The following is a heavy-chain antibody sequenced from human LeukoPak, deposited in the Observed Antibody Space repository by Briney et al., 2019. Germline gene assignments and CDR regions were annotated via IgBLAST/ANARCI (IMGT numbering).Heavy chain of an antibody. D-gene: IGHD1-26*01. V-gene: IGHV3-30*14. CDR2: ISYDGSNK. J-gene: IGHJ4*02. CDR3: ARGGDVVGALFDS. Sequence: PGGSLRLSCAASGFTFSSYAMHWVRQAPGKGLEWVAVISYDGSNKYYADSVKGRFTISRDNSKNTLYLQMNSLRAEDTAVYYCARGGDVVGALFDSWGQGTLVTVSS. CDR1: GFTFSSYA.